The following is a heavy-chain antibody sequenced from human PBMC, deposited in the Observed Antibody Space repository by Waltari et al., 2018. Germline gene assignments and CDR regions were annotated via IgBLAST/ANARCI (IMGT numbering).Heavy chain of an antibody. J-gene: IGHJ3*02. CDR2: ISPSGGST. Sequence: QVQLVQSGAEVKKPGASVKVSCKASGYTFTSYYMHWVRQAPGQGLEWMGIISPSGGSTSYAQKFQGRVTMTRDTSTSTVYMELSSLRSEDTAVYYCATVLAFDAFDIWGQGTMVTVSS. CDR3: ATVLAFDAFDI. D-gene: IGHD6-6*01. V-gene: IGHV1-46*01. CDR1: GYTFTSYY.